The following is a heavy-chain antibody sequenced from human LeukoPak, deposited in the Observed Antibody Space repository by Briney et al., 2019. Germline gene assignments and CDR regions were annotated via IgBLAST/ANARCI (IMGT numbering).Heavy chain of an antibody. V-gene: IGHV3-23*01. J-gene: IGHJ3*02. CDR2: ISGSGVST. CDR1: EFTFSNYS. D-gene: IGHD2-21*01. Sequence: GGSLRLSCAASEFTFSNYSMSWVRQAPGKGLEWVSVISGSGVSTYYADSVKGRFTISRDNSKNTLYMQMNSLRVEDTAVYYCAKSPYRFDALDIWGQGTMVTVSS. CDR3: AKSPYRFDALDI.